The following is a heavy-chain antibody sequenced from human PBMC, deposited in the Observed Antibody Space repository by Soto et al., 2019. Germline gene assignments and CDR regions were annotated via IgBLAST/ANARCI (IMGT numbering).Heavy chain of an antibody. V-gene: IGHV3-7*01. Sequence: GGSLRLSCAVSGFNEMSYWMRRVRRAPAKGLDSVASIKESESEIYYLHSLRVRLSISRDSAGNALNFTMNHFSPEDTGVYFCARDIVFYWLSWGPVTMIAVSS. CDR3: ARDIVFYWLS. CDR1: GFNEMSYW. D-gene: IGHD2-15*01. CDR2: IKESESEI. J-gene: IGHJ6*01.